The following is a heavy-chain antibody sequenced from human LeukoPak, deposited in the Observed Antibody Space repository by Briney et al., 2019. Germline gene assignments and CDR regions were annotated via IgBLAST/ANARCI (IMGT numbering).Heavy chain of an antibody. Sequence: GGSLRLSCAASGFTFSSYGMHWVRQAPGKGLEWVAFIRYDGSNKYYADSVKGRFTISRDNSKNTLYLQMNSLRAEDTAVYYCARGGLYCSSTSCYGFDYWGQGTLVTVSS. CDR2: IRYDGSNK. CDR3: ARGGLYCSSTSCYGFDY. D-gene: IGHD2-2*01. J-gene: IGHJ4*02. CDR1: GFTFSSYG. V-gene: IGHV3-30*02.